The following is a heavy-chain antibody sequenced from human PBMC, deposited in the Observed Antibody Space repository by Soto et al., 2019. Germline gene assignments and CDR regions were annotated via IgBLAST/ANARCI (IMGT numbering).Heavy chain of an antibody. CDR3: ASPTTIFGVVIPRSYYYYGMDV. Sequence: AASVKVSCKASGGTFSSYAISWVRQAPGQGLEWMGGIIPIFGTANYAQKFQGRVTITADESTSTGYMELSSLRSEDTAVYYCASPTTIFGVVIPRSYYYYGMDVWGQVTTVTVSS. CDR1: GGTFSSYA. D-gene: IGHD3-3*01. V-gene: IGHV1-69*13. J-gene: IGHJ6*02. CDR2: IIPIFGTA.